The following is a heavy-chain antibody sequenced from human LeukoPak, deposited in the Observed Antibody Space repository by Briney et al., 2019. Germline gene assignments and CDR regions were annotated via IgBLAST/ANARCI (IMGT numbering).Heavy chain of an antibody. Sequence: GGSLRLSCAASGFTFSSYGMHWVRQAPGKGLEWVAVIWYDGSNKYYADSVKGRFTISRDNSKNTLYLQMNSLRAEDTAVYYCARDGSYYDSSGYYPPWYFDLWGRGTLVTVSS. D-gene: IGHD3-22*01. CDR2: IWYDGSNK. J-gene: IGHJ2*01. CDR1: GFTFSSYG. CDR3: ARDGSYYDSSGYYPPWYFDL. V-gene: IGHV3-33*01.